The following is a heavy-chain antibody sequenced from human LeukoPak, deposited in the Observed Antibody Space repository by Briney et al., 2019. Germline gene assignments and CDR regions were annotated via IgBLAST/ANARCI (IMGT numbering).Heavy chain of an antibody. CDR2: LIPIFGTA. CDR1: GGTLSSYA. CDR3: ARDPYDYSNYRDYYYYMDV. V-gene: IGHV1-69*05. D-gene: IGHD4-11*01. J-gene: IGHJ6*03. Sequence: SAKVSCKASGGTLSSYAIRRVRQTPGQGLEWMGGLIPIFGTANYAQKFQGRVTITTDESTSTAYMELSSLRSEDTAVYYCARDPYDYSNYRDYYYYMDVWGKGTTVTVSS.